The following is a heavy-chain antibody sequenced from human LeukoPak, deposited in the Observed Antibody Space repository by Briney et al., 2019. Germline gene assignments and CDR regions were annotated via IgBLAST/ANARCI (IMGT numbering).Heavy chain of an antibody. V-gene: IGHV4-30-2*01. Sequence: PSETLSLTCTVSGGSISSGGYYWSWIRQPPGKGLEWIGYIYHSGSTYYNPSLKSRVTISVDRSKNQFSLKLSSVTAADTAVYYCARDQPGNYYYMDVWGKGTTVTVSS. CDR1: GGSISSGGYY. CDR3: ARDQPGNYYYMDV. J-gene: IGHJ6*03. CDR2: IYHSGST.